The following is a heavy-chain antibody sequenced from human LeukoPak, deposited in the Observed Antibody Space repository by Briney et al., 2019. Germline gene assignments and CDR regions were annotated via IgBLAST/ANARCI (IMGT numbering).Heavy chain of an antibody. J-gene: IGHJ4*02. Sequence: ASVKVSCKASGYTFSNYGISWVRQAPGQGLEWMGWISAYNGNTNYAQKVQGRVTMTTDTSTSTAYMELRSLRSDDTAVYYCARDAEGYCSSGLGYEYSWGQGPLVPVSS. CDR3: ARDAEGYCSSGLGYEYS. CDR1: GYTFSNYG. V-gene: IGHV1-18*01. D-gene: IGHD2-15*01. CDR2: ISAYNGNT.